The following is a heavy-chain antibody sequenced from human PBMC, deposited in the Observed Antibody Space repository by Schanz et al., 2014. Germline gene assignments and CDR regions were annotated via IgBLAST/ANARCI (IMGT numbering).Heavy chain of an antibody. CDR1: EYSFTSYS. CDR3: ARGIGGYGANNYFDY. CDR2: INTGSGDT. J-gene: IGHJ4*02. V-gene: IGHV1-3*04. Sequence: HLVQSGAEVKRPGASVKVSCKASEYSFTSYSMHWVRQAPGQRLEWMGWINTGSGDTKYSQNFQGRVTITRDTSASTAYMELSSLRSEDTAVYSCARGIGGYGANNYFDYWGRGTLVTVSS. D-gene: IGHD5-12*01.